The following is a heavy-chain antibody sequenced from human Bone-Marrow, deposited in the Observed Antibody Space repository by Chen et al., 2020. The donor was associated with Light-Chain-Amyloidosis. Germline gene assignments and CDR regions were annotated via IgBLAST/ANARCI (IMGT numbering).Heavy chain of an antibody. CDR1: GFTFSDYY. D-gene: IGHD6-19*01. Sequence: QVQLVESGGGLVKPGGSLRISCAASGFTFSDYYMNWIRQTPEKGLEWVSYISRSCSIIHYADSVTGRFTISRDNAKNSLYLQMNSLRADDTAVYFCTRDRGQWLVLGPDYWGQGTLVTVSS. J-gene: IGHJ4*02. CDR3: TRDRGQWLVLGPDY. V-gene: IGHV3-11*01. CDR2: ISRSCSII.